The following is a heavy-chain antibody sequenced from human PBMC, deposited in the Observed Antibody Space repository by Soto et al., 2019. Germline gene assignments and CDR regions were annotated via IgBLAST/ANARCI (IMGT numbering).Heavy chain of an antibody. CDR3: AKGVAYYDILTRYFQH. CDR1: GFTFDDYA. J-gene: IGHJ1*01. D-gene: IGHD3-9*01. V-gene: IGHV3-9*01. Sequence: EVQLVESGGGLVQPGRSLRLSCAASGFTFDDYAMHWVRQAPGKGLEWVSGISWNSGSIGYADSVKGRFTISRDNAKNSLYLKMNSLRAEDTALYYCAKGVAYYDILTRYFQHWGQGTLVTVSS. CDR2: ISWNSGSI.